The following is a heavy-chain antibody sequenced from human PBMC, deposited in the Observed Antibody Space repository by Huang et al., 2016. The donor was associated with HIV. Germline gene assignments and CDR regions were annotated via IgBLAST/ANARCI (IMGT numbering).Heavy chain of an antibody. CDR1: GGSRSSGNYY. CDR3: ARSYAGTIWDSGRDYFDY. V-gene: IGHV4-61*09. J-gene: IGHJ4*02. Sequence: QVRLRESGPGLVKPSQTLSLTCTVSGGSRSSGNYYWTWIRQPAGKGLEWIGHIYPSGFTNYSPSLKSRVSISLDTSKNQFSLRLRSVTAADTAVYYCARSYAGTIWDSGRDYFDYWGQGILVTVSS. D-gene: IGHD1-26*01. CDR2: IYPSGFT.